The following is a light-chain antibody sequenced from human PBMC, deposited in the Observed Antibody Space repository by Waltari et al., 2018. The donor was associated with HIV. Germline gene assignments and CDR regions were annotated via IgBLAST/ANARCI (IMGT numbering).Light chain of an antibody. CDR1: SSDIGNYNY. CDR3: SSYTSSFTLEV. Sequence: QSALTQPASVSGSPGQSITISCTGTSSDIGNYNYVSWYQQHPGKAPKLMIFEVTTRPSGVSNRCSGSKSGNTASLTISGLQAEDEANYYCSSYTSSFTLEVFGGGTKLTVL. J-gene: IGLJ3*02. CDR2: EVT. V-gene: IGLV2-14*01.